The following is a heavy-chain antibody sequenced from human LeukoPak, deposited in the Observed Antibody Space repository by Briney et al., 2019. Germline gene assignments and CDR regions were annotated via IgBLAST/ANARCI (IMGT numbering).Heavy chain of an antibody. J-gene: IGHJ4*02. CDR1: GFTFSSYP. V-gene: IGHV3-23*01. CDR3: ASSRVYGSHDY. Sequence: PGGSLRLSCTAPGFTFSSYPMYWVRQAPGKGLEWVSAISGDGKNTYYAESMKGRFTLSRDNSKDTLYLQMNSLRAEDTAVYYCASSRVYGSHDYWGQGTLVTVSS. CDR2: ISGDGKNT. D-gene: IGHD3-10*01.